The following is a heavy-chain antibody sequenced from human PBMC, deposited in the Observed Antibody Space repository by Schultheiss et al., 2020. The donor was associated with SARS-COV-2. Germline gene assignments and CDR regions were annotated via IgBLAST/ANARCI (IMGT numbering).Heavy chain of an antibody. J-gene: IGHJ5*02. CDR1: GGSVSSGSDH. D-gene: IGHD3-10*01. V-gene: IGHV4-39*07. Sequence: SETLSLTCTVSGGSVSSGSDHWSWIRQPPGKGLEWIGSIYHSGSTYYNPSLKSRVTMSIDTSKNQFSLKVSSVTAADTAVYYCARVGRSYYGSGSPNWFDPWGQGTLVTVSS. CDR3: ARVGRSYYGSGSPNWFDP. CDR2: IYHSGST.